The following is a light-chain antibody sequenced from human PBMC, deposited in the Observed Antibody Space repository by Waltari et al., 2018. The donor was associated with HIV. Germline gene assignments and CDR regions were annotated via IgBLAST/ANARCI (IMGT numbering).Light chain of an antibody. V-gene: IGKV3-20*01. CDR2: GAS. Sequence: EIVLTQSPGTLSLSTGGRATLSCRASQSVSRSYLAWYQQKPGQAPRLLIYGASSSATGTPDRFSGSGSGTDFTLTINRLEPEDFAVYYCQQYDGSSTFGGGTKVEIK. CDR1: QSVSRSY. CDR3: QQYDGSST. J-gene: IGKJ4*01.